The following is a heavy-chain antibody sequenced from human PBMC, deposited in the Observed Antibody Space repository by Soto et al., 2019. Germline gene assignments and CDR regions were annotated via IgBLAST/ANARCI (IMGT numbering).Heavy chain of an antibody. Sequence: WSLRLSCAASGFTFSSYWMNWVRQAPGKGLEWAANINQDGNEDNLLDSVKGRFTISRDNAKNSLFLQMNSLRVDDTAVYYCARTGDGHHDFLDYWGQGALVTVSS. J-gene: IGHJ4*02. CDR2: INQDGNED. CDR3: ARTGDGHHDFLDY. V-gene: IGHV3-7*01. D-gene: IGHD1-1*01. CDR1: GFTFSSYW.